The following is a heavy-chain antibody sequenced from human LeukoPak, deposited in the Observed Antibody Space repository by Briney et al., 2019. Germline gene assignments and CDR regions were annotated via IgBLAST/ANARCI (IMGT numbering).Heavy chain of an antibody. J-gene: IGHJ4*02. CDR1: GGSITSTNC. V-gene: IGHV4-4*02. Sequence: SETLSLTCGVSGGSITSTNCWTWVRQPPGKGLEWIGEVHLDGRTNYNPSLESRLTMSVDLSENHISLKLTSVTAADTAVYYCAREGGFYRPLDYSGQGTLVTVSS. D-gene: IGHD3-3*01. CDR2: VHLDGRT. CDR3: AREGGFYRPLDY.